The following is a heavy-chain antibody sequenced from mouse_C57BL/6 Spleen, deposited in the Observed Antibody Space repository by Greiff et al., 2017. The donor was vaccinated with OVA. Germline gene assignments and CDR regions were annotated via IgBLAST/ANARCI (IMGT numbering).Heavy chain of an antibody. V-gene: IGHV3-6*01. CDR2: ISYDGSN. J-gene: IGHJ2*01. D-gene: IGHD2-4*01. CDR3: ARVLYYDYFDY. Sequence: EVKLQESGPGLVKPSQSLSLTCSVTGYSITSGYYWNWIRQFPGNKLEWMGYISYDGSNNYNPSLKNRNSITRDTSKNQFFLKLNSVTTEDTATYYCARVLYYDYFDYWGQGTTLTVSS. CDR1: GYSITSGYY.